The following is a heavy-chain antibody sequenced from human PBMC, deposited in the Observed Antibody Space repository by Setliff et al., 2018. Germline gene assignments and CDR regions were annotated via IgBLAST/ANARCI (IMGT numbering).Heavy chain of an antibody. V-gene: IGHV1-18*01. D-gene: IGHD5-18*01. J-gene: IGHJ4*02. CDR2: ISVFNGDT. Sequence: GASVKVSCKASGYTFRNYALAWVRQAPGQGLEWVGWISVFNGDTNYAQKFQGRVTLTTDTSTSTAYMGLRSLTSDDSAFYYCARAPSVELVTIRTNSWFTYWGQGTLVTVSS. CDR1: GYTFRNYA. CDR3: ARAPSVELVTIRTNSWFTY.